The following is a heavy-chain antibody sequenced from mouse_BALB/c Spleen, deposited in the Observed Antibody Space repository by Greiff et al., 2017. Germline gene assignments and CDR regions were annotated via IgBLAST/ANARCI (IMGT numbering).Heavy chain of an antibody. CDR2: ISDGGSYT. J-gene: IGHJ4*01. V-gene: IGHV5-4*02. Sequence: KLMESGGGLVKPGGSLKLSCAASGFTFSDYYMYWVRQTPEKRLEWVATISDGGSYTYYPDSVKGRFTISRDNAKNNLYLQMSSLKSEDTAMYYCARYAMDYWGQGTSVTVSS. CDR1: GFTFSDYY. CDR3: ARYAMDY.